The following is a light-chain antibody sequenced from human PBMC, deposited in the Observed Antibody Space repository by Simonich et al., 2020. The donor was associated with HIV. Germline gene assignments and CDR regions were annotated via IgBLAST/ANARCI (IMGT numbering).Light chain of an antibody. V-gene: IGKV1-39*01. CDR2: AAS. Sequence: DIQMTQSPSSLSASVGDRVTITCRTSQSISNYLNLYQQKPGKAPNLLIYAASSLQSGVPSRFSGSGSGTDFTLTISSLQPEDFATYYCQQSYRPPPTFGQGTKVEIK. CDR1: QSISNY. J-gene: IGKJ1*01. CDR3: QQSYRPPPT.